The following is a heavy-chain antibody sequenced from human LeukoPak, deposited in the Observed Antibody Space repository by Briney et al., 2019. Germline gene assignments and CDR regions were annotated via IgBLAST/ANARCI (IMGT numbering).Heavy chain of an antibody. CDR2: IYHSGST. J-gene: IGHJ4*02. CDR1: GYSISSGYY. D-gene: IGHD6-13*01. V-gene: IGHV4-38-2*01. CDR3: ARHEPRSSSWFWVY. Sequence: SETLSLTCAVSGYSISSGYYWGWTRQPPGKGLEWIGSIYHSGSTYYNPSLKSRVTISVDTSKNQFSLKLSSVTAADTAVYYCARHEPRSSSWFWVYWGQGTLVTVSS.